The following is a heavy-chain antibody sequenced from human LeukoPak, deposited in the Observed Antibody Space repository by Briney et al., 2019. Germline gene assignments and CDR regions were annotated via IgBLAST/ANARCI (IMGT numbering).Heavy chain of an antibody. CDR2: IYYSGST. D-gene: IGHD3-9*01. Sequence: TLSLTCTVSGGSISSGGYYWSWIRQHPGKGLEWIGYIYYSGSTYYNPSLKSRVTISVDTSKNQFSLKLSSVTAADTAVYYCARAKEGYYDILTGYYRVHYFDYWGQGTLVTVSS. CDR1: GGSISSGGYY. V-gene: IGHV4-31*03. CDR3: ARAKEGYYDILTGYYRVHYFDY. J-gene: IGHJ4*02.